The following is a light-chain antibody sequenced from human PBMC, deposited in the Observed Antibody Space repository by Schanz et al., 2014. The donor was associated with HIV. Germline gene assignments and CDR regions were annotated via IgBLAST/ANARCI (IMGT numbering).Light chain of an antibody. CDR2: EVN. J-gene: IGLJ2*01. CDR3: SSYVDTYSVV. V-gene: IGLV2-8*01. CDR1: SSDVGGYNY. Sequence: QSALTQPPSASGSPGQSVTISCTGTSSDVGGYNYVSWYQQYPGKAPKLMIYEVNKRPSGVPDRFSGSKSGNTASLTVSGLQAEDEADYYCSSYVDTYSVVFGGGTKLTVL.